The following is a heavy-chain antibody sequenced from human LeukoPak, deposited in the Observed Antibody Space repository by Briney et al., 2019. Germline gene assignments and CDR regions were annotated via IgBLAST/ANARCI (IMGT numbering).Heavy chain of an antibody. CDR2: IVSSGST. V-gene: IGHV4-61*02. D-gene: IGHD2-15*01. CDR3: ATRIGGYAFDI. J-gene: IGHJ3*02. CDR1: HGSIISGAYH. Sequence: PSQTLSLTCTVSHGSIISGAYHWSWFRQPAGKGLEWVGRIVSSGSTHSNPSLKRRVTISLDTSKHQCSLDLTSVTAADTAVYDYATRIGGYAFDIWGQGTLGTVS.